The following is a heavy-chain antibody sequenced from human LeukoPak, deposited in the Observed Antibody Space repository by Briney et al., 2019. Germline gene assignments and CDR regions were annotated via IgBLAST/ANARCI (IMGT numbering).Heavy chain of an antibody. V-gene: IGHV1-2*02. J-gene: IGHJ4*02. CDR3: ARDLMPDYSGSYYGGGDY. Sequence: GASVKVSCKASGYTFTGYYMHWVRQAPGQRLEWMGWINPNSGGTNYAQKFQGRVTMTRDTSISTAYMELSRLRSDDTAVYYCARDLMPDYSGSYYGGGDYWGQGTLVTVSS. CDR2: INPNSGGT. CDR1: GYTFTGYY. D-gene: IGHD1-26*01.